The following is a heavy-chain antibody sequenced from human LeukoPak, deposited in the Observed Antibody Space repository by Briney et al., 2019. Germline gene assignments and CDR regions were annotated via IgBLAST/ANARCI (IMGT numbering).Heavy chain of an antibody. V-gene: IGHV1-8*01. Sequence: GASVKVSCKASGYTFTSYDINWVRQATGQGLEWMGWMNPNSGNTGYAQKFQGRVTLTRNTSISTAYMELSSLRSEDTAVYYCARVPSRRNSRPRGNYYYMDVWGKGTTVTVSS. CDR2: MNPNSGNT. J-gene: IGHJ6*03. CDR3: ARVPSRRNSRPRGNYYYMDV. D-gene: IGHD1-26*01. CDR1: GYTFTSYD.